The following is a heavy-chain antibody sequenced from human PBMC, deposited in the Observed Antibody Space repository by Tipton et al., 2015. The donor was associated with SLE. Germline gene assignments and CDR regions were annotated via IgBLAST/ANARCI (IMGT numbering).Heavy chain of an antibody. CDR2: INHSGST. V-gene: IGHV4-34*01. D-gene: IGHD3-9*01. CDR3: ARVHYDILTGYGFDF. Sequence: TLSLTCALYGGSFSGYYWNWIRQPPGKGLEWIGEINHSGSTNYNPSLKSRVTISVDTSKNQFSLKVSSVTAADTAVYYCARVHYDILTGYGFDFWGQGTLVTVSS. CDR1: GGSFSGYY. J-gene: IGHJ4*02.